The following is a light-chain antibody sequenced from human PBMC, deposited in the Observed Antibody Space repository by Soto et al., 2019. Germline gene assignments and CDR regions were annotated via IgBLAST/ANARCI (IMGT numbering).Light chain of an antibody. V-gene: IGKV1-5*03. Sequence: DIQMTQSPSTQSESVGDRVTITCRASQNISPWLAWYQQKPGEAPKLLIYKASSLESGVPSRFSGTGSGTEFTLTVSCLQPADFAIYYCHQYYKYSTFGLGLKVEIK. CDR1: QNISPW. CDR2: KAS. J-gene: IGKJ1*01. CDR3: HQYYKYST.